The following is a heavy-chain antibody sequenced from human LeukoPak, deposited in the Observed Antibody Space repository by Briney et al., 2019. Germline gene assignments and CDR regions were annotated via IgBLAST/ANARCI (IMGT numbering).Heavy chain of an antibody. J-gene: IGHJ4*02. V-gene: IGHV5-51*01. CDR1: GYSFTSYW. CDR2: IYPSDSDT. D-gene: IGHD3-10*01. CDR3: ARTMVRGVITSSFDF. Sequence: GESLKLSCKGSGYSFTSYWIGWLRQMPGEGLEWMGIIYPSDSDTRYSPSFQGQVTISADKSVSTAYLQWSSLEASDTAMYYCARTMVRGVITSSFDFCGQGTLVTVSS.